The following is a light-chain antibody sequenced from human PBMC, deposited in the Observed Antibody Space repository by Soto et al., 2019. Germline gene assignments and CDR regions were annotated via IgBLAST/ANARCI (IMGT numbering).Light chain of an antibody. V-gene: IGLV1-51*01. CDR2: DNS. CDR3: GTWDSTLSAGV. J-gene: IGLJ1*01. CDR1: SSNIGNNY. Sequence: QSVLTQPPSVSAAPGQKVTISCSGSSSNIGNNYVSWYQQLPGTAPKLLIYDNSKRPSGIADRLSGSKSGTSATLGITGLQTGDEADYYCGTWDSTLSAGVFGTGTKVTVL.